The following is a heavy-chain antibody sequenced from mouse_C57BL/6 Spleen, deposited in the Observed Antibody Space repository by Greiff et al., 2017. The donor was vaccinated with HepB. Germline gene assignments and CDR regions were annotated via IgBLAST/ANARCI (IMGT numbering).Heavy chain of an antibody. CDR3: ARFHSNSFAY. V-gene: IGHV1-42*01. D-gene: IGHD2-5*01. CDR1: GYSFTGYY. J-gene: IGHJ3*01. CDR2: INPSTGGT. Sequence: VHVKQSGPELVKPGASVKISCKASGYSFTGYYMNWVKQSPEKSLEWIGEINPSTGGTTYNQKFKAKATLTVDKSSSTAYMQLKSLTSEDSAVYYCARFHSNSFAYWGQGTLVTVSA.